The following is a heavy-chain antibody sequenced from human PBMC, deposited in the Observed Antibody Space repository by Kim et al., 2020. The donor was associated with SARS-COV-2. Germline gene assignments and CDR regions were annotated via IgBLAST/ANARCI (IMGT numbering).Heavy chain of an antibody. J-gene: IGHJ4*02. D-gene: IGHD3-16*01. Sequence: GGSLRLSCAASGFTFSSYAMHWVRQAPGKGLEWVAVISYDGSNKYYADSVKGRFTISRDNSKNTLYLQMNSLRAEDTAVYYCARDFGNYDYVWGSYTPPHYWGQGTLVTVSS. CDR3: ARDFGNYDYVWGSYTPPHY. CDR1: GFTFSSYA. V-gene: IGHV3-30*04. CDR2: ISYDGSNK.